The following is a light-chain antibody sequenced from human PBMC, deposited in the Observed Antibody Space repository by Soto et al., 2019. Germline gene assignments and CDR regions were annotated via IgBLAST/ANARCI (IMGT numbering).Light chain of an antibody. CDR1: SSDVGGYEY. Sequence: QSVLTQPASVSGSPGQSITISCTGTSSDVGGYEYVSWYQQHPGKAPKLMIYAVSNRPSGVSTRFSGSKSGNTAPLTISGLQADDEADYYCSSFTSSSTLPYVFGTGTKGTVL. CDR3: SSFTSSSTLPYV. J-gene: IGLJ1*01. V-gene: IGLV2-14*01. CDR2: AVS.